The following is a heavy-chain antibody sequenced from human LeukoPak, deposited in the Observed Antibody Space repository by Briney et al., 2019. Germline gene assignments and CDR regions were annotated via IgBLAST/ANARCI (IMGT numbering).Heavy chain of an antibody. J-gene: IGHJ4*02. V-gene: IGHV4-34*01. Sequence: PSETLSLTCAVYGGSFSGYYWSWIRQTPGKGLEWIGEINHSGSTNYNPSLKSRVTISVDTSKNQFSLKLSSVTAADTAVYYCARAYYYDSSGYYLGLDYWGQGTLVTVSS. CDR1: GGSFSGYY. CDR3: ARAYYYDSSGYYLGLDY. CDR2: INHSGST. D-gene: IGHD3-22*01.